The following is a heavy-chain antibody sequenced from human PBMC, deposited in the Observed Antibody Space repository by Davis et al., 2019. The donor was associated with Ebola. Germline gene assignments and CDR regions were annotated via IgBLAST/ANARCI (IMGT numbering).Heavy chain of an antibody. J-gene: IGHJ4*02. Sequence: GGSLRLSCKGSGYSFTSYWIGWVRQMPGKGLEWMGIIYPGDSDTRYSPSFQGQVTISADKSISTAYLQWSSLKASDTAMYYCARHLRGYYDSSGQGDYWAQGTLVTVSS. CDR3: ARHLRGYYDSSGQGDY. D-gene: IGHD3-22*01. CDR2: IYPGDSDT. V-gene: IGHV5-51*01. CDR1: GYSFTSYW.